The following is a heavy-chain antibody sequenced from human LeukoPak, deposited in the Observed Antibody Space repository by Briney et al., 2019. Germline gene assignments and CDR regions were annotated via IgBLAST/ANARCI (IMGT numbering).Heavy chain of an antibody. CDR2: IYHSGST. D-gene: IGHD3-9*01. CDR1: GGSTISNSYS. CDR3: ARGGGYDILTGYR. V-gene: IGHV4-39*07. J-gene: IGHJ4*02. Sequence: SQTQSLTCSVSGGSTISNSYSWSWIRQPPGKGLEWIGSIYHSGSTYYNPSLKSRVTISVDTSKNQFSLKLSSVTAADTAVYYCARGGGYDILTGYRWGQGTLVTVSS.